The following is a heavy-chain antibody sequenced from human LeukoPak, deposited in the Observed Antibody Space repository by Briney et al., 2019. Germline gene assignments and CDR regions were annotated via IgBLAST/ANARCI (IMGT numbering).Heavy chain of an antibody. CDR2: INHSGST. Sequence: SETQSLTCAVYGGSFSGYYWSWIRQPPGKGLEWIGEINHSGSTNYNPSLKSRVTISVDTSKNQFSLKLSSVTAADTAVYYCARGSGITGSTRHGYFDYWGQGTLVTVSS. V-gene: IGHV4-34*01. CDR3: ARGSGITGSTRHGYFDY. D-gene: IGHD1-7*01. CDR1: GGSFSGYY. J-gene: IGHJ4*02.